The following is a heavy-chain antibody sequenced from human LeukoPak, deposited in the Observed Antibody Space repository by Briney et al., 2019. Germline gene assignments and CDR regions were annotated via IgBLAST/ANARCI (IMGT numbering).Heavy chain of an antibody. D-gene: IGHD5-24*01. CDR3: ARAEAPVRWDY. CDR2: ISYDGSNK. J-gene: IGHJ4*02. V-gene: IGHV3-30*03. CDR1: GFTFSSYG. Sequence: PGRSLRLSCAASGFTFSSYGMHWVRQAPGKGLEWVAVISYDGSNKYYADSVKGRFTISRDNSKNTLYLQMNSLRAEDTAVYYCARAEAPVRWDYWGQGTLVTVSS.